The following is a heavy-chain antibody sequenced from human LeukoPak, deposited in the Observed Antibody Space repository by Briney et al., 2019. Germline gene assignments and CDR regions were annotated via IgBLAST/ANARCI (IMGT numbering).Heavy chain of an antibody. D-gene: IGHD4-23*01. CDR2: ISWNSGSI. CDR1: GFTFDDYA. J-gene: IGHJ4*02. Sequence: GGSLRLSCAASGFTFDDYAMHWVRQAPGKGLEWVSGISWNSGSIGYADSVKGRFTISRDNAKNSLYLQMNSLRAEDTALYYCAKDQCYGGKQTTSCYFDYWGQGTLVTVSS. V-gene: IGHV3-9*01. CDR3: AKDQCYGGKQTTSCYFDY.